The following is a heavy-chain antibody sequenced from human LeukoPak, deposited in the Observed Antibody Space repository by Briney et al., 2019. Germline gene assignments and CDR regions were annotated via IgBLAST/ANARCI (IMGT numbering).Heavy chain of an antibody. V-gene: IGHV3-23*01. CDR3: AKDFVRYNIQFDY. J-gene: IGHJ4*02. CDR2: ISGGGAGT. D-gene: IGHD1-14*01. CDR1: GLSFCFYA. Sequence: GGSLRLSCAASGLSFCFYAMSWVRQAPGKGLEWVSSISGGGAGTYYADSVRGRFTISRDNSKNTLYLQMDSLRAEDTALYYCAKDFVRYNIQFDYWGQGALVTVSS.